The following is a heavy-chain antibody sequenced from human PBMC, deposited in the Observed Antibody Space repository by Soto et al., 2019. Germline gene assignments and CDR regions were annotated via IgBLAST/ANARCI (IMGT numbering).Heavy chain of an antibody. CDR1: GFNFSSYS. Sequence: GGSLRLSCAASGFNFSSYSMNWVRQAPGKGLEWVSYISSSSSTIYYADSVKGRFTISRDNAKNSLYLQMNSLRAEDTAVYYCARIVVVPAAMPGIDYWGQGTLVTVSS. D-gene: IGHD2-2*01. J-gene: IGHJ4*02. CDR3: ARIVVVPAAMPGIDY. CDR2: ISSSSSTI. V-gene: IGHV3-48*01.